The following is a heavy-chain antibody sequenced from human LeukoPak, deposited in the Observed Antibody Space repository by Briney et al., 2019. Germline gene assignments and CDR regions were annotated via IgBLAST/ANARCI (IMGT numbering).Heavy chain of an antibody. D-gene: IGHD3-10*01. Sequence: GASVKVSCKASGYTFTSYGISWVRQAPGQGLEWMGWISAYNGNTNYAQKLQGRVTMTTDTSTSTAYMELRSLRSDDTAVYYCARDFRLTARGVILDYWGQGTLVTVSS. CDR2: ISAYNGNT. CDR1: GYTFTSYG. V-gene: IGHV1-18*01. J-gene: IGHJ4*02. CDR3: ARDFRLTARGVILDY.